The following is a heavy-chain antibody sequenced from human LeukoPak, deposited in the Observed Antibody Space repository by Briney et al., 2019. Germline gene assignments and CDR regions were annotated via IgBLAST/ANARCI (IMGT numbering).Heavy chain of an antibody. J-gene: IGHJ6*02. Sequence: ASVKVSCKASGYTLTSYGISWVRLAPGQGREGMGWISVYNGNTNYAQKLQGRVTMTTDTSTSTAYMELRSLRSDDTAVYYCARDRPTAMESSFYFYGMDVWGQGTTVTVSS. D-gene: IGHD5-18*01. CDR3: ARDRPTAMESSFYFYGMDV. CDR2: ISVYNGNT. V-gene: IGHV1-18*01. CDR1: GYTLTSYG.